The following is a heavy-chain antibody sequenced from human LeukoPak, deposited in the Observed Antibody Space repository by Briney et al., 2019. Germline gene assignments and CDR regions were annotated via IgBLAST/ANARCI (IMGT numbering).Heavy chain of an antibody. CDR3: ARGTTDYYFDC. CDR1: GGTFSSYA. D-gene: IGHD4-17*01. V-gene: IGHV1-69*05. CDR2: IIPMFGTA. J-gene: IGHJ4*02. Sequence: GASVKVSCKASGGTFSSYAISWVRQAPGQGLEWMGGIIPMFGTANYVQKFQGRVTITTDEFTSTAYMEMSSLRSEDTAVYYCARGTTDYYFDCWGQGTLVTASS.